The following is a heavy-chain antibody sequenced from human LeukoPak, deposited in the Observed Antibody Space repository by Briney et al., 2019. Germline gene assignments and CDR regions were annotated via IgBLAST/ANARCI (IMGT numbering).Heavy chain of an antibody. J-gene: IGHJ3*02. CDR3: ARASYYDSSGYYVDVFDI. V-gene: IGHV1-2*02. CDR2: INPNSGGT. Sequence: ASVKVSCKASGYTFTGYYMHWVRQAPGQGLEWMGWINPNSGGTNYAQKFQGRVTMTRDTSISTAYMELSRLRSDDTAVYYCARASYYDSSGYYVDVFDIWGQGTMVTVSS. CDR1: GYTFTGYY. D-gene: IGHD3-22*01.